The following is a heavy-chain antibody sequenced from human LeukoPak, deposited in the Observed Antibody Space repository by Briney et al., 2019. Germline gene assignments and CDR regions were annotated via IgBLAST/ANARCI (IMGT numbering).Heavy chain of an antibody. V-gene: IGHV3-30*18. CDR2: ISYDGSNK. CDR1: GFTFSSYG. CDR3: AKGGQWLVQNYFDY. J-gene: IGHJ4*02. Sequence: GGSLRLSCAASGFTFSSYGMHWVRQAPGKGLEWVAVISYDGSNKYYADSVKGRFTISRDNSKNTLYLQMNSLRAEDTAVYYCAKGGQWLVQNYFDYWGQGTLVTVSS. D-gene: IGHD6-19*01.